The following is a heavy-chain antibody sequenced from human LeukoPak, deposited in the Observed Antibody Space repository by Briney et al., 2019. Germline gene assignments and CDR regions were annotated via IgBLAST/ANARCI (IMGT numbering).Heavy chain of an antibody. Sequence: ASVKVSCTASAYSFTSYGIIWVRQAPGQGLEWMGWISAYNGNTNYAQKLQGRVTMTTDTSTSTVYMELRSLRSDDTAVYYCARGMTLEWFFDYWGQGTLVTVSS. D-gene: IGHD3-3*01. J-gene: IGHJ4*02. CDR3: ARGMTLEWFFDY. CDR2: ISAYNGNT. V-gene: IGHV1-18*01. CDR1: AYSFTSYG.